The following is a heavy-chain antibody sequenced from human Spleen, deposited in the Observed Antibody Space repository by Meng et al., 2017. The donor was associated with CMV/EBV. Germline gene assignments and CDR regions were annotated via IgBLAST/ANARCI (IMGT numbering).Heavy chain of an antibody. CDR3: ARGGLPWFGELLGNWFDP. D-gene: IGHD3-10*01. CDR2: MHFSGST. V-gene: IGHV4-39*07. Sequence: SETLSLTCTVSGGSMSSSGYFWAWIRQPPGKGLEWIGNMHFSGSTYYNPSLESRVTISVDTSKNQFSLKLNSVTAADTAMYYCARGGLPWFGELLGNWFDPWGQGILVTVSS. CDR1: GGSMSSSGYF. J-gene: IGHJ5*02.